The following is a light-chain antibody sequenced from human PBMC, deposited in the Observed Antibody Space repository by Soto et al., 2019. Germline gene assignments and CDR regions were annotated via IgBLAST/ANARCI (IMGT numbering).Light chain of an antibody. Sequence: EIVLTQSPDTLSLSPGERATLSCRASQSISSYLAWYQQKPGQAPRLLIHDASERATGIPARFSGGGSETDFTLTISSLEPEDFGVYYCQQRANWPITFGQGTRVEIK. V-gene: IGKV3-11*01. J-gene: IGKJ5*01. CDR1: QSISSY. CDR2: DAS. CDR3: QQRANWPIT.